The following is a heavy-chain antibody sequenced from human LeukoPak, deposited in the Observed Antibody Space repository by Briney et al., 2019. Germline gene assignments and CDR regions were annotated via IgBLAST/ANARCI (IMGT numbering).Heavy chain of an antibody. V-gene: IGHV3-11*04. Sequence: GGSLRLSCAASGFTFSDYYMSWIRQAPGKGLEWVSYISSSGTTIYYADSVKGRFTISRDNAKNSLYLQMNSLRVEDTAVYYCAKGSRDRGAIGFYYYYSMDVWGKGTTVTVSS. D-gene: IGHD1-26*01. CDR2: ISSSGTTI. J-gene: IGHJ6*03. CDR3: AKGSRDRGAIGFYYYYSMDV. CDR1: GFTFSDYY.